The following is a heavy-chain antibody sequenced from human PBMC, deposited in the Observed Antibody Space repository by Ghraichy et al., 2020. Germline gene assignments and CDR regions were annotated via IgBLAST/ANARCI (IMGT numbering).Heavy chain of an antibody. Sequence: GGSLRLSCVASGFSFSTYAFHWVRQTPGKGLEWVASVSYDGNVKYYLDSVKGRFTVSRDNSKNTLFLQVDSLRTEDTAVYFCAKDFITFGGSILGPCDYWGQGALVTVSS. D-gene: IGHD3-16*01. CDR1: GFSFSTYA. V-gene: IGHV3-30*18. CDR3: AKDFITFGGSILGPCDY. CDR2: VSYDGNVK. J-gene: IGHJ4*02.